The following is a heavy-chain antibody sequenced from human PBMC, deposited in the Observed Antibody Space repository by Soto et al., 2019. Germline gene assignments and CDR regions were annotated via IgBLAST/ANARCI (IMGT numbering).Heavy chain of an antibody. Sequence: QITLKESGPTLVKPTQTLTLTCIFSGFSFSADGLGVGWIRQPPGKALEWLALIFWDDDALYSPSLKSRLTITKDSSKNQVVLPMTNMDPLDTATYYCAHAYGGTSWPNDAFDVWGPGTVVTVSA. D-gene: IGHD2-21*01. CDR2: IFWDDDA. CDR1: GFSFSADGLG. CDR3: AHAYGGTSWPNDAFDV. V-gene: IGHV2-5*02. J-gene: IGHJ3*01.